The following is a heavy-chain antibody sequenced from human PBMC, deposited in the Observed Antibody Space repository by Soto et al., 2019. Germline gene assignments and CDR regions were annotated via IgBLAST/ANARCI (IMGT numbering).Heavy chain of an antibody. CDR1: GGSISSGDYY. CDR3: ARGYQLLGRIRHNWFDP. CDR2: IYYSGST. Sequence: SETLSLTCTVSGGSISSGDYYWSWIRQPPGKGLEWIGYIYYSGSTYYNPSLKSRVTISVDTSKNQFSRKLSSVTAADTAVYYCARGYQLLGRIRHNWFDPWGQGTLVTVS. V-gene: IGHV4-30-4*01. D-gene: IGHD2-2*01. J-gene: IGHJ5*02.